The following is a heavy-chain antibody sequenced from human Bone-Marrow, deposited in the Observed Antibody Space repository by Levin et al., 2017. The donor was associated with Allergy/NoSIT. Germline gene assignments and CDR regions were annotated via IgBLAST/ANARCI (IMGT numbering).Heavy chain of an antibody. J-gene: IGHJ5*02. CDR3: ARAKKGGYCSGEGFDP. CDR2: IKQDGSEK. Sequence: PGGSLRLSCAASGFTFSSYWMSWVRQAPGKGLEWVANIKQDGSEKYYVDSVKGRFTISRDNAKNSLYLQMNSLRAEDTAVYYCARAKKGGYCSGEGFDPWGQGTLVTVSS. D-gene: IGHD2-15*01. CDR1: GFTFSSYW. V-gene: IGHV3-7*03.